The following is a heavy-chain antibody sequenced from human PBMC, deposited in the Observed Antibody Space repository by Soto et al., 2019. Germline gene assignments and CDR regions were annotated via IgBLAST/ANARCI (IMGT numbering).Heavy chain of an antibody. D-gene: IGHD5-12*01. CDR2: IDSGGST. CDR1: GFTVSSNY. CDR3: AITRRDGYNNYYYYYGMDV. Sequence: GGSLRLSCVTSGFTVSSNYMSWVRQAPGKGLEWVSDIIDSGGSTYYADSVKGRFTISRDNAKSSLYLQMNSLGAEDTAVYYCAITRRDGYNNYYYYYGMDVWGQGTTVTVSS. J-gene: IGHJ6*02. V-gene: IGHV3-66*01.